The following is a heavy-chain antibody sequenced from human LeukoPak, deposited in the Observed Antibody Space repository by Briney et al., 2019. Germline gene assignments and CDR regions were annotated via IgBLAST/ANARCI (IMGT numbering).Heavy chain of an antibody. J-gene: IGHJ6*03. CDR2: INPNSGGT. D-gene: IGHD3-9*01. CDR3: ARDFDISSDWRHSNYMDI. V-gene: IGHV1-2*02. CDR1: GYTFTGYY. Sequence: ASVKVSCKASGYTFTGYYMHWVRQAPGQGLEWMGWINPNSGGTNYAQKFQGRVTMTRDTSISTAYMELSRLRSDDTAVYYCARDFDISSDWRHSNYMDIWGKGTTVTVSS.